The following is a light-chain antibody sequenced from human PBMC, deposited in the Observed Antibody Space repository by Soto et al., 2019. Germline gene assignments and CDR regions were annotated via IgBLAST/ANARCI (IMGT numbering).Light chain of an antibody. CDR2: DAS. Sequence: DIQMTQSPSTLSASVGYRVTITCRASHSISSWLAWYQQKLGRAPRLLIYDASSLESGVPSRFSGSGYGTEFTLTISSLQPDDFATYYCQQYNTYSSLTFGGGTKVDIK. CDR3: QQYNTYSSLT. CDR1: HSISSW. V-gene: IGKV1-5*01. J-gene: IGKJ4*01.